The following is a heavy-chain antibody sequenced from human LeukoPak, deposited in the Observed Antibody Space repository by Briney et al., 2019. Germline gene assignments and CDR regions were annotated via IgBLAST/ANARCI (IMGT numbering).Heavy chain of an antibody. CDR3: ARVADYDFLSRYYSPFDH. D-gene: IGHD3-3*01. V-gene: IGHV3-7*01. J-gene: IGHJ4*02. CDR1: GFSFSRYW. CDR2: IKGDESDD. Sequence: PGGSLRLSCAASGFSFSRYWMTWVRQAPGKGLEWVANIKGDESDDHYVASVRGRFTISRDNAKRSLYLQMNNLRAEDTGVYYCARVADYDFLSRYYSPFDHWGQGVLVIVSS.